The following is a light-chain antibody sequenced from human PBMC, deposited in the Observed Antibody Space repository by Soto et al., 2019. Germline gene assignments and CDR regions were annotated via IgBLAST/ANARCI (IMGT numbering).Light chain of an antibody. CDR2: LNSDGSH. Sequence: QLVLTQPPSASASLGASVKLTCTLSSGHNSYAIAWHQQQPEKGPRYLMKLNSDGSHSKGDGIPDRFSGSSSWAERYLTISSLQSEDEDDYYCQTWSTDIRVFGGGTKLTVL. J-gene: IGLJ3*02. CDR1: SGHNSYA. CDR3: QTWSTDIRV. V-gene: IGLV4-69*01.